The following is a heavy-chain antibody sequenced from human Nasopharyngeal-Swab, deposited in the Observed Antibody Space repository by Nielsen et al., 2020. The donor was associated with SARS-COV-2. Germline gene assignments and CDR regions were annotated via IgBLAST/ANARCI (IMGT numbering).Heavy chain of an antibody. D-gene: IGHD3-10*01. CDR2: INPSAAYT. CDR1: GYTFINYY. J-gene: IGHJ4*02. Sequence: ASVKVSCKPSGYTFINYYMHWVRQAPGQGLEWMGIINPSAAYTSYAQKFQGRVTVTRDTSTRTVYMELSGLRSEDTAVYYCARFAFGSGSSADYWGQGTLVTVSS. CDR3: ARFAFGSGSSADY. V-gene: IGHV1-46*01.